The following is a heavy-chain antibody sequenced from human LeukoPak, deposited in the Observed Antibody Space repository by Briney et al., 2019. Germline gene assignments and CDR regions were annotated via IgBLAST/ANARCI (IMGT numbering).Heavy chain of an antibody. J-gene: IGHJ5*02. CDR1: GYTFTGYY. D-gene: IGHD1-7*01. CDR3: ARVSRYNWNYARFDP. Sequence: GASVKVSCKASGYTFTGYYMHWVRQAPGQGLEWMGWINPNSGGTNYAQKFQGRVTMTRDTSISTAYMELSRLRSDDTAVYYCARVSRYNWNYARFDPWGQGTLVTVSS. V-gene: IGHV1-2*02. CDR2: INPNSGGT.